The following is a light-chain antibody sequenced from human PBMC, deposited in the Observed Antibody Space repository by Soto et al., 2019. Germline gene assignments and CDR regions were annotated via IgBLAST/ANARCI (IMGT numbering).Light chain of an antibody. CDR1: QSVQTW. CDR3: QQYNNYFT. Sequence: IQLTQSHYTLSASVGDRVTLTCRASQSVQTWLAWFQQKPGKAPKLLIYKATTLETGVPSRFSGSGSETEFTLTISSLQPDGLGTYYCQQYNNYFTFGQGTKVDIK. CDR2: KAT. J-gene: IGKJ1*01. V-gene: IGKV1-5*03.